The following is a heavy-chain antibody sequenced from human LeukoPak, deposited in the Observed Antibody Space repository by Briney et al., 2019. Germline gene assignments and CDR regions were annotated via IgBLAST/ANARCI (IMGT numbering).Heavy chain of an antibody. J-gene: IGHJ4*02. Sequence: GRSLRLSCAASGFTFSSYGMHWVRQAPGKGLEWVAVISYDGSNKYYADSVKGRFTISRDNPKNTLYLQMNSLRAEDTAVYYCAKDSRSLRYFDWSYYWGQGTLVTVSS. CDR2: ISYDGSNK. D-gene: IGHD3-9*01. CDR3: AKDSRSLRYFDWSYY. CDR1: GFTFSSYG. V-gene: IGHV3-30*18.